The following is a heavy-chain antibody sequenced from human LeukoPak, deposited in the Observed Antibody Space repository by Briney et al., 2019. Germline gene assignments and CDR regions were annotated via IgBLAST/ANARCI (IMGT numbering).Heavy chain of an antibody. Sequence: LGGSLRLSCTASGFTFGDYAMSWFRQAPGKGLEWVGFIRAKTYGGTTQYAASVKDRFTISRDDSKSIAYLQMNSLKTEDTAVYYCARADYGGNAGGFWGQGTLVTVSS. CDR3: ARADYGGNAGGF. V-gene: IGHV3-49*03. CDR2: IRAKTYGGTT. CDR1: GFTFGDYA. D-gene: IGHD4-23*01. J-gene: IGHJ4*02.